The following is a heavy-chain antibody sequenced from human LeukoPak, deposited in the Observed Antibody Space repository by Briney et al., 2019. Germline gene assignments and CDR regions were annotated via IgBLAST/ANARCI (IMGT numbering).Heavy chain of an antibody. CDR2: TSWNSNNI. D-gene: IGHD6-19*01. V-gene: IGHV3-9*01. J-gene: IGHJ4*02. Sequence: GRSLRLSCAASGFTFDEYAMHWVRQAPGKGLEWVSGTSWNSNNIVYADPAKGRFTISRDNAKNSLYLQMNSLRVEDTALYYCAKDIGEEQWRGIDLWGQGTLVTVSS. CDR3: AKDIGEEQWRGIDL. CDR1: GFTFDEYA.